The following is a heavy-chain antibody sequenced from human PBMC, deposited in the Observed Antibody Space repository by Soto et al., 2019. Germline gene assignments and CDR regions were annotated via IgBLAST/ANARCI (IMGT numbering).Heavy chain of an antibody. CDR1: GFTFSSYE. J-gene: IGHJ4*02. V-gene: IGHV3-48*03. D-gene: IGHD3-3*01. Sequence: GSLRLSCAASGFTFSSYEMNWVRQAPGKGLEWVSYISSSGSTIYYADSVKGRFTISRDNAKNSLYLQMNSLRAEDTAVYYCARDYDFWSGYYYWGQGTLVTVSS. CDR3: ARDYDFWSGYYY. CDR2: ISSSGSTI.